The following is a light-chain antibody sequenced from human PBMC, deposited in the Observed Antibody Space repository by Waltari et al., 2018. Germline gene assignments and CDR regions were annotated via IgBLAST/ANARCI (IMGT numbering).Light chain of an antibody. V-gene: IGLV2-8*01. J-gene: IGLJ3*02. CDR1: RSDVGGYNY. CDR3: SSYAGSNNLRV. CDR2: EVS. Sequence: QSALTHPPSASGSPGQSVTISCTGTRSDVGGYNYVSWYQQHPGKAPKLMIYEVSKRPSGVPDRFSGSKSGNTASLTVSGLQAEDEADYYCSSYAGSNNLRVFGGGTKLTVL.